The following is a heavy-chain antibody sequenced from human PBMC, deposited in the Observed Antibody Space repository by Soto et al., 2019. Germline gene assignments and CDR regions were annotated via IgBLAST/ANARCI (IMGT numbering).Heavy chain of an antibody. V-gene: IGHV1-46*03. J-gene: IGHJ4*02. Sequence: ASVKVSCKASGYTFTSYYMHWVRQAPGQGLEWMGIINPSGGSTSYAQKFQGRVTMTRDTSTSTVYVELSSLRSEDTAVYYCARASLQSDWNWDYFDYWGQGTLVTVSS. D-gene: IGHD1-7*01. CDR1: GYTFTSYY. CDR3: ARASLQSDWNWDYFDY. CDR2: INPSGGST.